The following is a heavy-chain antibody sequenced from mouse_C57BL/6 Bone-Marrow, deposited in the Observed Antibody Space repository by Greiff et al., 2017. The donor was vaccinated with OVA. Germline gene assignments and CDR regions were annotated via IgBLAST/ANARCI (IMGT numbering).Heavy chain of an antibody. D-gene: IGHD2-4*01. CDR1: GFSFNTYA. Sequence: EVQVVESGGGLVQPQGSLKLSCAASGFSFNTYAMNWVRQAPGKGLEWVARIRSKSNNYATYYADSVKDRFTISRDDSESMLYLQMNNLKTEDTAMYYCVRHGIYYDYDGTTGAWFAYWGQGTLVTVSA. CDR3: VRHGIYYDYDGTTGAWFAY. J-gene: IGHJ3*01. V-gene: IGHV10-1*01. CDR2: IRSKSNNYAT.